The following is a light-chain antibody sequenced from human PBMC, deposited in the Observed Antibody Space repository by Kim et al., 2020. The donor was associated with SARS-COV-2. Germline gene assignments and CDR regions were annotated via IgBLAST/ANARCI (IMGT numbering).Light chain of an antibody. V-gene: IGLV3-19*01. CDR2: GKN. Sequence: SSELTQDPAVSVALGQTVRITCQGDSLRSYYTTWFQQKPGQAPIVVVYGKNNRPSGIPARFSGSSSGNTASLTITGTQAGDEADYYCNSRDNNDNVLFGGGNQLTVL. CDR1: SLRSYY. CDR3: NSRDNNDNVL. J-gene: IGLJ2*01.